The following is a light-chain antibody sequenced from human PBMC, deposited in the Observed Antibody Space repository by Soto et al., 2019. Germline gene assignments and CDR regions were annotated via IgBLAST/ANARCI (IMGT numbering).Light chain of an antibody. CDR1: SSDIGAYNR. V-gene: IGLV2-18*02. Sequence: QSALTQPPSVSGSPGQSVAISCTGTSSDIGAYNRVSWYQQPPGTAPKLIIYDVNNRPSGVPDRFSGSKSGNTASLTIAGLQDDDEADYYCSSFTSSSTEVFGTGTKVTVL. CDR2: DVN. J-gene: IGLJ1*01. CDR3: SSFTSSSTEV.